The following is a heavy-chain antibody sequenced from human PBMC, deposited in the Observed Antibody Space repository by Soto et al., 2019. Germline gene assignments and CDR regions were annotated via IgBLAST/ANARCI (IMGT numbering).Heavy chain of an antibody. Sequence: EVQLAESGGALVQPGRSLRLSCVASGFTFDDYAIHWVRQTPGKGLEWVSGLTWNGEVIGYADSVKGRFTISRDNAKNSLYLEMNSLRPEDTALYYCVKDSESSGYLTPLDYWGQGTLVTVSS. CDR2: LTWNGEVI. J-gene: IGHJ4*02. V-gene: IGHV3-9*01. D-gene: IGHD3-22*01. CDR1: GFTFDDYA. CDR3: VKDSESSGYLTPLDY.